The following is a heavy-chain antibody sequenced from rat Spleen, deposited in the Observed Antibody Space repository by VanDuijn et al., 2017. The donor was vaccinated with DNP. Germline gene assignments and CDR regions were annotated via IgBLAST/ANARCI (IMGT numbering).Heavy chain of an antibody. CDR3: ARWPGYNPPYAMDA. CDR1: GYSITSCCR. CDR2: INSAGSI. J-gene: IGHJ4*01. D-gene: IGHD1-4*01. Sequence: VQLQESGPGLVEPSQSLSLTCSVTGYSITSCCRWTWIRKFPGHKLEWMGYINSAGSIEYNPSLKGRISITSDTSKNQFFLQVNSVNTEDTATYHCARWPGYNPPYAMDAWGQGTSVTVSS. V-gene: IGHV3-3*01.